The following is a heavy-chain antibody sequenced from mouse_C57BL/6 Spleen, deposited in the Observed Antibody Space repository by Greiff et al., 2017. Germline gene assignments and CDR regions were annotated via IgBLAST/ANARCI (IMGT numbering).Heavy chain of an antibody. J-gene: IGHJ2*01. CDR2: ISDGGSYT. CDR1: GFTFSSYA. V-gene: IGHV5-4*01. CDR3: ARDSYDGSSYDYFDY. D-gene: IGHD1-1*01. Sequence: EVNVVESGGGLVKPGGSLKLSCAASGFTFSSYAMSWVRQTPEKRLEWVATISDGGSYTYYPDNVKGRFTISRDNAKNNLYLQMGHLKSEDTAMYYCARDSYDGSSYDYFDYWGQGTTLTVSS.